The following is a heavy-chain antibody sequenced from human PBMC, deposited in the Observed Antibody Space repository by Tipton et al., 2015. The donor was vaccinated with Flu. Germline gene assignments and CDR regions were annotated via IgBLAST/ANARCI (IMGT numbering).Heavy chain of an antibody. CDR2: INPTGGRT. J-gene: IGHJ4*02. Sequence: QVQLVQSGAEVKKPGSSVKVSCKASGYTFTTYQMHWVRQAPGQGLAWMGVINPTGGRTSYAKKLQGRVTMTRDTSTSTIYMELSSLRSDDTAVYYCARANYYDSSGYPLYYFDFWGQGTLVTVSS. V-gene: IGHV1-46*04. D-gene: IGHD3-22*01. CDR3: ARANYYDSSGYPLYYFDF. CDR1: GYTFTTYQ.